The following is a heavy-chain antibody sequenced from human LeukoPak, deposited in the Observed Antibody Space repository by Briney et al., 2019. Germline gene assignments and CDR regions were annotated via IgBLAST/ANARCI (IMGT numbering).Heavy chain of an antibody. J-gene: IGHJ4*02. Sequence: GGSLRLSCAASGFTVSSNYMSWVRQAPGKGLEWVSFIYSGGSTYYADSVKGRFTISRDNSKNTLYLQMNSLRAEDTAVYYCARGRDYDFWSGYQAYWGQGTLVTVSS. CDR2: IYSGGST. CDR3: ARGRDYDFWSGYQAY. V-gene: IGHV3-53*01. D-gene: IGHD3-3*01. CDR1: GFTVSSNY.